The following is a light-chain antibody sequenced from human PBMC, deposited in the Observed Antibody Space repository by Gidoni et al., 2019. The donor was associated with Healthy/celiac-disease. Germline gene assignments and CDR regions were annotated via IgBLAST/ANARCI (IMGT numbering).Light chain of an antibody. CDR2: DNN. V-gene: IGLV1-40*01. J-gene: IGLJ3*02. CDR3: QSYDSSLSDSV. CDR1: SSNIGAGYD. Sequence: QSVLTQPPSVSGAPGQRVTISCTGSSSNIGAGYDVHWYQQLPGTAPKLLIYDNNNRPSGVPDRFSGSKSGTSASLAITGLQAEDEADYYCQSYDSSLSDSVFGGGTKLT.